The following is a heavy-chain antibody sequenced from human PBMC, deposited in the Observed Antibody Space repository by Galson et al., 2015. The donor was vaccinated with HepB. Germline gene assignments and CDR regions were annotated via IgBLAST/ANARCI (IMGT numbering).Heavy chain of an antibody. CDR1: GGTFSSYA. J-gene: IGHJ3*02. CDR2: IIPILGIA. D-gene: IGHD3-22*01. Sequence: SVKVSCKASGGTFSSYAISWVRQAPGQGLEWMGRIIPILGIANYAQKFQGRVTITADKSTSTAYMELSSLRSEDTAVYYCARESGYYDIGGVAFQDAFDIWGQGTMVTVSS. V-gene: IGHV1-69*04. CDR3: ARESGYYDIGGVAFQDAFDI.